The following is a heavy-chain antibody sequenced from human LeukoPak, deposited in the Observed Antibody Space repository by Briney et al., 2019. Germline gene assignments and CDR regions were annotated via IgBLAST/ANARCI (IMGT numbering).Heavy chain of an antibody. Sequence: SETLSLTCTVSGGSISSSSYYWGWIRQPPGKGLEWIGSIYYSGSTYYNPSLKSRVIISVDTSKNQFSLKLSSVTAADTAVYYCARQRGTVTTIENWFDPWGQGTLVTVSS. CDR2: IYYSGST. J-gene: IGHJ5*02. CDR1: GGSISSSSYY. D-gene: IGHD4-17*01. CDR3: ARQRGTVTTIENWFDP. V-gene: IGHV4-39*01.